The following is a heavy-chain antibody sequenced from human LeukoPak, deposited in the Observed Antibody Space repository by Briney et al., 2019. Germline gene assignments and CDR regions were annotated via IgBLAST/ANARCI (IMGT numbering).Heavy chain of an antibody. CDR1: GYTFTSYG. CDR2: ISAYYGNT. J-gene: IGHJ4*02. V-gene: IGHV1-18*04. D-gene: IGHD5-18*01. CDR3: ARDRRGYSYGPRVTFDY. Sequence: ASVKVSCKASGYTFTSYGISWVRQAPGQGLEWMGWISAYYGNTNYAQKLQGRVTMTTDTSTSTAYMELRSLRSDDTAVYYCARDRRGYSYGPRVTFDYWGQGTLVTVSS.